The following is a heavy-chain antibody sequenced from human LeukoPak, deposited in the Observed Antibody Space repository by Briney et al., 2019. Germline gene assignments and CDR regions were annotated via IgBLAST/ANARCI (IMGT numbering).Heavy chain of an antibody. V-gene: IGHV3-30-3*01. J-gene: IGHJ4*02. CDR2: ISYDGSNK. Sequence: PGRSLRLSCAASGFTFSSYAMHWVRQAPGKGLEWVAVISYDGSNKYYADSVKGRFTISRDNSKNTLYLQMNSLRAEDTAVYYCARESDGGYWGQGTLVTVSS. CDR1: GFTFSSYA. D-gene: IGHD3-3*01. CDR3: ARESDGGY.